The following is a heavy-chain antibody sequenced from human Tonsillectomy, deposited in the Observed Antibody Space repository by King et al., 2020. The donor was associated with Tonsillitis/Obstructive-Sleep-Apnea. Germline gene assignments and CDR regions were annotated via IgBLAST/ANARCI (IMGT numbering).Heavy chain of an antibody. Sequence: VQLVESGADLKKPGASVKVSCKASGYFFSDYYIHWVRQAPGQGLEWMGTINPRTGDTAYAQKFQGRVTVTRDTFITTTYMELSRLRSDDAALYYCARGYLNIFSIDSWGQGSLVTVSS. D-gene: IGHD3-9*01. CDR2: INPRTGDT. V-gene: IGHV1-2*02. J-gene: IGHJ4*02. CDR1: GYFFSDYY. CDR3: ARGYLNIFSIDS.